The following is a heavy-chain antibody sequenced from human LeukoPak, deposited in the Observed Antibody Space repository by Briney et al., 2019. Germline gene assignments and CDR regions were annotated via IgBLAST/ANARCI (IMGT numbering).Heavy chain of an antibody. Sequence: GGSLRLSCAASRFIVSSNYMNWVRQAPGKGLEWVSIIYSNGSTFYADSVKGRFTVSRDTFKNILSLQMNSLRAEDTAKYYCARDFCSSDACPFRDDAFDLWGQGTMVTVSS. V-gene: IGHV3-53*01. D-gene: IGHD2-2*01. J-gene: IGHJ3*01. CDR1: RFIVSSNY. CDR2: IYSNGST. CDR3: ARDFCSSDACPFRDDAFDL.